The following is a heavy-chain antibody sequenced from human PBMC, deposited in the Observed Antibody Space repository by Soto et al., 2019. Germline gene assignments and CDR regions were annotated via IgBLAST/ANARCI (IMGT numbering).Heavy chain of an antibody. Sequence: QVQLVESGRGVVQPGRSLRLSCAASGFTFSSYGMHWVRQAPGKGLEWVAVISYAGDYQYYADSVKGRFTISRDNSKNTLYLQMNTLRPEDTAVYFCAKSRGGSSWYEGDSWGQGTLVTVSS. D-gene: IGHD6-13*01. CDR1: GFTFSSYG. V-gene: IGHV3-30*18. CDR2: ISYAGDYQ. CDR3: AKSRGGSSWYEGDS. J-gene: IGHJ4*02.